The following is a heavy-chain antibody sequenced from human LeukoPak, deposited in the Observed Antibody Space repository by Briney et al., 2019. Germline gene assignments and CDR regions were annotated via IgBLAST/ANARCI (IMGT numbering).Heavy chain of an antibody. J-gene: IGHJ6*02. CDR2: IYHSGST. Sequence: PSQTLSLTCAVSGGSISSGGYSWSWIRQPPGTGLEWIGYIYHSGSTYYNPSLKSRVTISVDRSKNQFSLKLSSVTAADTAVYYCARGGYYYDSSGYPPSVGMDVWGQGTTVTVSS. CDR3: ARGGYYYDSSGYPPSVGMDV. CDR1: GGSISSGGYS. V-gene: IGHV4-30-2*01. D-gene: IGHD3-22*01.